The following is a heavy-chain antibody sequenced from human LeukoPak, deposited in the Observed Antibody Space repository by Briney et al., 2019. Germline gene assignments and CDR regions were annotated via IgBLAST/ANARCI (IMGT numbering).Heavy chain of an antibody. J-gene: IGHJ4*02. CDR1: GGSFSGYY. CDR3: ASSRIYSSGWYYYFDN. CDR2: INQSGTT. Sequence: SETLSLTCAVYGGSFSGYYWTWIRQPPGKGLEWIGEINQSGTTNYNPSLKSRVTISIDTSKNQFSLKLNSVTAADTAMYYCASSRIYSSGWYYYFDNWGQGTLVTVSS. D-gene: IGHD6-19*01. V-gene: IGHV4-34*01.